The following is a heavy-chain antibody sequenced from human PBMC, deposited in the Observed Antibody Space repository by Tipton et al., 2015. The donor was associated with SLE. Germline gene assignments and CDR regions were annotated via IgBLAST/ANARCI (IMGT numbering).Heavy chain of an antibody. CDR2: VHHTGGN. J-gene: IGHJ5*02. CDR3: ARGELIAGFDP. CDR1: GLSMTTRPW. D-gene: IGHD3-22*01. V-gene: IGHV4-4*01. Sequence: TLSLTCSVAGLSMTTRPWWTWVRQPPGKGLEWVGEVHHTGGNNYNPSLRSRVTISMDTSKSQFSLTLKTVTAADTAVYFCARGELIAGFDPWSQGTLVAVAA.